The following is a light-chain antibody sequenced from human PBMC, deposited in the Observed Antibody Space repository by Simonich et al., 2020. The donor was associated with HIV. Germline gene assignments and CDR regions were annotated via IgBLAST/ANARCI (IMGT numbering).Light chain of an antibody. J-gene: IGLJ3*02. V-gene: IGLV2-14*01. CDR2: DVS. CDR3: SSYTSSSTWV. CDR1: SSDVGGYNY. Sequence: QSALTQPASVSGSPGQSITISCTGTSSDVGGYNYVSWYQQHPGKAPKRMIYDVSNRPSGVSKRCSGSKSGNTASLTISGLQAEDEADYYCSSYTSSSTWVFGGGTKLTVL.